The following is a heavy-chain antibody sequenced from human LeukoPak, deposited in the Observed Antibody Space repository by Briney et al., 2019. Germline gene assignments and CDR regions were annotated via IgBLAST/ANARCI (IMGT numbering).Heavy chain of an antibody. CDR2: IYYSGST. CDR1: GGSISSYY. Sequence: SETLSLTCTVSGGSISSYYWSWIRQPPGKGLERIGYIYYSGSTNYNPSLKSRVTISVDTSKNQFSLKLSSVTAADTAVYYCATFRTPSAYYGMDVWGQGTTVTVSS. J-gene: IGHJ6*02. V-gene: IGHV4-59*01. CDR3: ATFRTPSAYYGMDV.